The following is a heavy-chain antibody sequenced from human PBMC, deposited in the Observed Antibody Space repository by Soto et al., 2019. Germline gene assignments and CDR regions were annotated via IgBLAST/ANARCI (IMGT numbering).Heavy chain of an antibody. CDR1: GFSFSTYA. CDR3: AKDQAAAGTISRYFQH. Sequence: HPGESLKISCAASGFSFSTYAMSWVRQAPGKGLEWVSGISGSGGTTYYADSVKGRFTISRDNSKNTLYLQVNSLRVEDTAVYYCAKDQAAAGTISRYFQHWGQGTLVTVSS. V-gene: IGHV3-23*01. D-gene: IGHD6-13*01. CDR2: ISGSGGTT. J-gene: IGHJ1*01.